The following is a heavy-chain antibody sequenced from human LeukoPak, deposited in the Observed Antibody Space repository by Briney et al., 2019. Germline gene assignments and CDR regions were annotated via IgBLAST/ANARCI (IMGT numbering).Heavy chain of an antibody. Sequence: ASVKVSCKASGYTFTSYAMHWVRQAPGQRLEWMGWINAGNGNTKYSQEFQGRVTITRDTSASTAYMELSSLRSEDTAVYYCARQYWNYFIRDAFDIWGHGTIVTVSS. J-gene: IGHJ3*02. D-gene: IGHD1-7*01. V-gene: IGHV1-3*03. CDR3: ARQYWNYFIRDAFDI. CDR1: GYTFTSYA. CDR2: INAGNGNT.